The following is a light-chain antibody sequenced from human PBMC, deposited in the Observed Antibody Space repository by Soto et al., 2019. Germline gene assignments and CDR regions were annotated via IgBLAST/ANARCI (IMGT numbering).Light chain of an antibody. V-gene: IGLV2-14*01. CDR2: EVR. CDR3: SSFSSRNTLV. CDR1: SRDVGAYNL. J-gene: IGLJ2*01. Sequence: QSALTQPGSVSGSPGQSITISCSGTSRDVGAYNLVSWYQQRPGKAPKLLIYEVRNRPSGLSYRFSGSKSGNTASLTISRHLPEDEADYFCSSFSSRNTLVLGGGTKLTVL.